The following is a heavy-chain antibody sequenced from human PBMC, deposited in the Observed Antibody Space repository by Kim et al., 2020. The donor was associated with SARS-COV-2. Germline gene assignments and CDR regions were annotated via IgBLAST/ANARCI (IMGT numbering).Heavy chain of an antibody. J-gene: IGHJ4*02. Sequence: GGSLRLSCVASGLTFRDHVLHWVRQVPGKGLEWVGIISGDGGRTDYAESVRGRFTISRDNGRNSLYLELNSLRIEDSALYYCTTHLISSSPHDFGYWGQG. V-gene: IGHV3-43*02. CDR3: TTHLISSSPHDFGY. CDR2: ISGDGGRT. D-gene: IGHD6-13*01. CDR1: GLTFRDHV.